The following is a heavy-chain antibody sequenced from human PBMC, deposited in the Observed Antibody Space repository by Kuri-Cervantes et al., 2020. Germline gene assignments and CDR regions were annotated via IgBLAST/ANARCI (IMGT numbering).Heavy chain of an antibody. J-gene: IGHJ4*02. V-gene: IGHV4-39*07. CDR3: ARRGYSYGDFDY. D-gene: IGHD5-18*01. CDR1: GGSISSGDYY. CDR2: IYHSGST. Sequence: SETLSLTCTVSGGSISSGDYYWSWIRQPPGKGLEWIGSIYHSGSTYYNPSLKSRVTISVDTSKNQFSLKLSSVTAADTAVYYCARRGYSYGDFDYWGQGTLVTVSS.